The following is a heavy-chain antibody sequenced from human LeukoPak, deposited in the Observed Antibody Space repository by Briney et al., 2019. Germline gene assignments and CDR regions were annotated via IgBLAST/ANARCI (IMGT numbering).Heavy chain of an antibody. Sequence: PSETLSLTCTVSGGSISSSSYYWGWIRQPPGKGLEWIGSIYYSGSTYYNPSLKSRVTISVDTSKNQFSLKLSSVTAADTAVYYCARHSGQQLADYWGQGTLVTVSS. CDR1: GGSISSSSYY. V-gene: IGHV4-39*01. J-gene: IGHJ4*02. D-gene: IGHD6-13*01. CDR3: ARHSGQQLADY. CDR2: IYYSGST.